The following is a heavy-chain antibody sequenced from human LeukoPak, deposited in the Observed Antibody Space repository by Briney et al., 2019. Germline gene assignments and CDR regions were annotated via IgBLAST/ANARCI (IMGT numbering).Heavy chain of an antibody. D-gene: IGHD3-3*01. Sequence: PSETLSLTCAVYGGSFSGYYWSWIRQPPGKGLEWIGEINHSGSTNYNPSLKSRVTISVDTSKNQFSLKLSSVTAADTAVYYCARVPYYDFWSGYSAYYFDYSGQGTLVTVSS. CDR3: ARVPYYDFWSGYSAYYFDY. V-gene: IGHV4-34*01. CDR2: INHSGST. J-gene: IGHJ4*02. CDR1: GGSFSGYY.